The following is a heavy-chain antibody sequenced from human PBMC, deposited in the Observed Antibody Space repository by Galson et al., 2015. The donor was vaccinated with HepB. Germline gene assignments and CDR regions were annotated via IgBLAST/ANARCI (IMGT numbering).Heavy chain of an antibody. Sequence: SVKVSCKASGGTFSSYAISWVRQAPGQGLEWMGGIIPIFGTANYAQKFQGRVTITADKSTSTAYMELSSLRSEDTAVYYCAASLGYCTNGVCYSLAFDIWGQGTMVTVSS. CDR1: GGTFSSYA. V-gene: IGHV1-69*06. J-gene: IGHJ3*02. D-gene: IGHD2-8*01. CDR2: IIPIFGTA. CDR3: AASLGYCTNGVCYSLAFDI.